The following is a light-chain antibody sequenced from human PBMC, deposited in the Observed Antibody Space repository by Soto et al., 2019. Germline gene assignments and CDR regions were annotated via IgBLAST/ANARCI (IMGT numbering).Light chain of an antibody. CDR3: SSYTSTSTYV. CDR2: DAT. V-gene: IGLV2-14*03. J-gene: IGLJ1*01. Sequence: QSVLTQPASVSGSPGQSITISCTGTSSDFGGYTYVSWYQQHPSKAPKLMIFDATSRPSGVSNRFSGSKSDNTASLTIAGLQAEDEADYYCSSYTSTSTYVFGTGTKVTVL. CDR1: SSDFGGYTY.